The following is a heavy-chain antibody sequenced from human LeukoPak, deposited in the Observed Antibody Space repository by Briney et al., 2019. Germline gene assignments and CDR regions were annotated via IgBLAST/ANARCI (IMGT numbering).Heavy chain of an antibody. Sequence: GGSLRLSCAASGFTFSSYAMSWVRQAPGKGLEWVSAISGSGGSTYYADSVKGRFTIPRDNSKNTLYLQMNSLRAEDTAVYYCAKDPREGYPMEYYFDYWGQGTLVTVSS. CDR3: AKDPREGYPMEYYFDY. D-gene: IGHD5-24*01. V-gene: IGHV3-23*01. CDR2: ISGSGGST. J-gene: IGHJ4*01. CDR1: GFTFSSYA.